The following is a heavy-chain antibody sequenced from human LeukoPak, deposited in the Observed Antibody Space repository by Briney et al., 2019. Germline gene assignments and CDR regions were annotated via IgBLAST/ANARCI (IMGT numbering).Heavy chain of an antibody. Sequence: GGSLRLSCAASGFTFSNYAMSWVRQAPGKGLEWVSAISKTGDATWYPDSVKGRFTISRDKSKNILYLQMNSLRAEDTAVYYCARANNYDFWSGYYPPDYWGQGTLVTVSS. CDR1: GFTFSNYA. J-gene: IGHJ4*02. CDR3: ARANNYDFWSGYYPPDY. V-gene: IGHV3-23*01. D-gene: IGHD3-3*01. CDR2: ISKTGDAT.